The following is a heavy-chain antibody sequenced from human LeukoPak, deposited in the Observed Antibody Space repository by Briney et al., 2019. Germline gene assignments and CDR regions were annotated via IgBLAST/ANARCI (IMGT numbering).Heavy chain of an antibody. J-gene: IGHJ6*02. D-gene: IGHD2-21*02. V-gene: IGHV5-51*01. CDR2: IYPGDSDT. CDR3: ARLAYCGGDCYSPSMDV. Sequence: GESLKISCKGSGYSFTSYWIGWVRQMPGKGLEWMGIIYPGDSDTRYSPSFQGQVTTSADKSISTAYLQWSSLKASDTAMYYCARLAYCGGDCYSPSMDVWGQGTTVTVSS. CDR1: GYSFTSYW.